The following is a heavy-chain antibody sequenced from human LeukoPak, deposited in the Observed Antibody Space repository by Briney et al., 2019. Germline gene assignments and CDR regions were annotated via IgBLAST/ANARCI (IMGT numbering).Heavy chain of an antibody. V-gene: IGHV3-23*01. CDR1: GFTISSYG. CDR2: ISDTGNGA. J-gene: IGHJ6*03. Sequence: PGGSLRLSCAASGFTISSYGMSWVRQAPGKGLEWVSGISDTGNGAYYADSVKGRFTISRDSSKNTLYLQVDSLRAEDTAVYYCARDAFSYYYYYMDVWGKGTTVTVSS. CDR3: ARDAFSYYYYYMDV.